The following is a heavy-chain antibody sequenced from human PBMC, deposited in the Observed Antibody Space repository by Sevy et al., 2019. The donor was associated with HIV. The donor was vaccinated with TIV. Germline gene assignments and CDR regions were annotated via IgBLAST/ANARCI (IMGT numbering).Heavy chain of an antibody. CDR1: GFTFSSYA. CDR3: AKDLGGTTVTFFDY. J-gene: IGHJ4*02. Sequence: GGSLRISCAASGFTFSSYAMSWVRQAPGKGLEWGSAISGSGGSTYYADSVKGRFTISSDNSKNTLYLQMNSLRAEDTAVYYCAKDLGGTTVTFFDYWGQGTLVTVSS. CDR2: ISGSGGST. D-gene: IGHD4-17*01. V-gene: IGHV3-23*01.